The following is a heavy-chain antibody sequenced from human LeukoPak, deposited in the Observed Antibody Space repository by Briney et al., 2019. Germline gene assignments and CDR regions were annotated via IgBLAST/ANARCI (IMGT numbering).Heavy chain of an antibody. D-gene: IGHD6-19*01. CDR2: IDGSGGST. CDR1: GFTFSKYA. Sequence: PGGSLRLSCAASGFTFSKYAMNWVRQAPGKGLEWVSGIDGSGGSTYYADSVKGRITISRDNSKNRVYLQMNSLRDEDTALYYCAKGRTQWLEFDHWGQGTLVTVSS. J-gene: IGHJ4*02. CDR3: AKGRTQWLEFDH. V-gene: IGHV3-23*01.